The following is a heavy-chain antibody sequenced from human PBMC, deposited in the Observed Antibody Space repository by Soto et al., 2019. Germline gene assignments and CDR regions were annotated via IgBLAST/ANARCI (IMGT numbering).Heavy chain of an antibody. D-gene: IGHD6-6*01. V-gene: IGHV1-2*06. CDR1: GYTFTGYY. J-gene: IGHJ4*02. CDR2: INPNSGGT. Sequence: ASVKVSCKASGYTFTGYYMHWVRQAPGQGLEWMGRINPNSGGTNYAQKFQGRVTMTRDTSISTAYMELSRLRSDDTAVYYCARGGSIAARQLAGGDYWGQGTLVTVSS. CDR3: ARGGSIAARQLAGGDY.